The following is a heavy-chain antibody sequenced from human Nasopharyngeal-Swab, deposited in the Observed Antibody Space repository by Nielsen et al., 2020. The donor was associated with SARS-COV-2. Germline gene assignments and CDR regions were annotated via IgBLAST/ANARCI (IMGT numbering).Heavy chain of an antibody. CDR1: GFTFSSYG. V-gene: IGHV3-33*01. J-gene: IGHJ3*02. D-gene: IGHD1-26*01. CDR2: IWYDGSNK. CDR3: ARVSGSYRWAFDI. Sequence: GESLKISCAASGFTFSSYGMHWVRQAPGKGLEWVAVIWYDGSNKYYADSVKGRFTISRDNSKNTLYLQMNSLRAEDTAVYYCARVSGSYRWAFDIWGQGTMVTVSS.